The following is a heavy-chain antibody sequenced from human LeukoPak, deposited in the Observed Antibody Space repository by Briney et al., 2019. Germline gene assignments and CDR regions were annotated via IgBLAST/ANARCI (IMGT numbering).Heavy chain of an antibody. CDR2: INHSGST. CDR3: ARGHRGLRLRGPPLNAFDT. D-gene: IGHD4-17*01. V-gene: IGHV4-34*01. J-gene: IGHJ3*02. Sequence: PSETLSLTCAVYGGSFSGYYWSWIRQPPGKGLEWIGEINHSGSTNYNPSLKSRVTISVDTSKNQFSLKLSSVTAADTAVYYCARGHRGLRLRGPPLNAFDTWGQGTMVTVSS. CDR1: GGSFSGYY.